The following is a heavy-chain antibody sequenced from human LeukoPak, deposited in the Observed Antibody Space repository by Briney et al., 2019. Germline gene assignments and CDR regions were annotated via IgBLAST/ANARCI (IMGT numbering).Heavy chain of an antibody. CDR3: ARGLVARPLNWFDP. Sequence: QTLSLTCAISGDSVSSNSAAWNWIRQSPSRGLEWLGRTYYRSKWYNDYAVSVKSRITINPDTSKNQFSLQLNSVTPEDTAVYYCARGLVARPLNWFDPWGQGTLVTVSS. CDR1: GDSVSSNSAA. D-gene: IGHD2-21*01. V-gene: IGHV6-1*01. J-gene: IGHJ5*02. CDR2: TYYRSKWYN.